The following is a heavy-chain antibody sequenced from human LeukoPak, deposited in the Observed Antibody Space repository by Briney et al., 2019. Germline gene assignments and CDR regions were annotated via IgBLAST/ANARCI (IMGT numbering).Heavy chain of an antibody. D-gene: IGHD1-14*01. J-gene: IGHJ3*02. CDR3: ARDRTSIYDAFDI. CDR2: ISSSSSYI. CDR1: GFTFSSYS. Sequence: GGSLRLSCAASGFTFSSYSMNWVRQAPGKGLEWVSSISSSSSYIYYADSVKGRFTISRDNAKNSLYLQMNSLRAEDTAVYYCARDRTSIYDAFDIWGQGTMVTVSS. V-gene: IGHV3-21*04.